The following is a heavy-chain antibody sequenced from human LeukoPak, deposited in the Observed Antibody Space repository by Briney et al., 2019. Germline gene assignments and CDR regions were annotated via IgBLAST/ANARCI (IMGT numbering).Heavy chain of an antibody. Sequence: GGSLRLSCAASGFNFSTCVMLWVRQAPGMGLEYVSSIDPNGKTSYYANSVKGRFTISRDNSNNMLYLQMGSLTTEDMAVYYCAAQTTLTGAYDPWGQGTLVTVSS. D-gene: IGHD1-20*01. CDR3: AAQTTLTGAYDP. CDR2: IDPNGKTS. V-gene: IGHV3-64*01. J-gene: IGHJ5*02. CDR1: GFNFSTCV.